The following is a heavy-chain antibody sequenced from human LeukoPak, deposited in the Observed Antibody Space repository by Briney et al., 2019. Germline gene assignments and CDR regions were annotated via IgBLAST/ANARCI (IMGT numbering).Heavy chain of an antibody. V-gene: IGHV4-59*01. CDR2: TYCSGST. Sequence: SETLSLTCTVSGGSISSYYWSWIRQPPGKGLEWIGYTYCSGSTNYNPSLKSRVTISVDTPKNQFSLKLSSVTAADTAVYYCTRGLDRSSWYNYWGQGTLVTVSS. J-gene: IGHJ4*02. CDR3: TRGLDRSSWYNY. CDR1: GGSISSYY. D-gene: IGHD6-13*01.